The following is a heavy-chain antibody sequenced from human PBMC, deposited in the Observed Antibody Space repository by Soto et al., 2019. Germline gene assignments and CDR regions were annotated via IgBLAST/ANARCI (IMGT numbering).Heavy chain of an antibody. CDR3: ARLAGFWSGYYPNWFDP. CDR2: IYYSGST. CDR1: GGSISSYY. D-gene: IGHD3-3*01. V-gene: IGHV4-59*08. J-gene: IGHJ5*02. Sequence: PSETLSLTCTVSGGSISSYYWSWIRQPPGKGLEWIGYIYYSGSTNYNPSLKSRVTISVDTSKNQFSLKLSSVTAADTAVYYCARLAGFWSGYYPNWFDPWGQGTLVTVSS.